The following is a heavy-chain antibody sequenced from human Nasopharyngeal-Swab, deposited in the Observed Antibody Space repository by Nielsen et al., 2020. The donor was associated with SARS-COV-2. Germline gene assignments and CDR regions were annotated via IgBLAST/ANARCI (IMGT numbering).Heavy chain of an antibody. Sequence: GSLRLSCAASGFTVTNKYMKWVRQVPGKGLEWISHIYASGDTHTADAVKGRFTISRDSSENTLDLEMNNLTPDDTATYYCAAPLTGLHYWGQGTLVTVSS. V-gene: IGHV3-53*01. CDR1: GFTVTNKY. D-gene: IGHD1-20*01. J-gene: IGHJ4*02. CDR2: IYASGDT. CDR3: AAPLTGLHY.